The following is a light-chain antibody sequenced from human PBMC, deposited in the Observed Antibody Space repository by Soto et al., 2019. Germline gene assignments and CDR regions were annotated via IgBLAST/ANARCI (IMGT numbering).Light chain of an antibody. CDR3: QRYNNGPPVT. CDR1: QDINNY. Sequence: DIQMTQSPSSLSASVGDRVTITCRASQDINNYLAWYQQKPGKPPKLLIYAASTLQSGVPSRFSGGGSGTDFTLTINSLQPEYVATYYCQRYNNGPPVTVGPGTKV. J-gene: IGKJ3*01. CDR2: AAS. V-gene: IGKV1-27*01.